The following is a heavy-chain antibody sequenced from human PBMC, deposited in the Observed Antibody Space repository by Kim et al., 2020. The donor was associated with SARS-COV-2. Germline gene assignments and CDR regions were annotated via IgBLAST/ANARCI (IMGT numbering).Heavy chain of an antibody. D-gene: IGHD4-4*01. CDR2: IIPILGIA. Sequence: SVKVSCKASGGTFSSYAISWVRQAPGQGLEWMGRIIPILGIANYAQKFQGRVTITADKSTSTAYMELSSLRSEDTAVYYCARDHTRGTTWPWFDPWGQGTLVTVSS. J-gene: IGHJ5*02. V-gene: IGHV1-69*04. CDR3: ARDHTRGTTWPWFDP. CDR1: GGTFSSYA.